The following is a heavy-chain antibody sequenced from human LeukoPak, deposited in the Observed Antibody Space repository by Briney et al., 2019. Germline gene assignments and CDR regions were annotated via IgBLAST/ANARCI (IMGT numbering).Heavy chain of an antibody. V-gene: IGHV3-23*01. CDR1: GFTFSSYA. Sequence: GGSLRLSCAASGFTFSSYAMSWVRQAQGKGLEWVSGISGSGGITDSADSVKGRFTISRDNSKNTLYLQMNSLRAEDTAVYYCAKPYSGTFYSFDSWGQGALVTVSS. CDR3: AKPYSGTFYSFDS. J-gene: IGHJ4*02. D-gene: IGHD1-26*01. CDR2: ISGSGGIT.